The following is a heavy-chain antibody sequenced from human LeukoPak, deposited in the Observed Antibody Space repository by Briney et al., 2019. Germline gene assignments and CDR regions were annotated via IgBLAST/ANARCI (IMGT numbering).Heavy chain of an antibody. D-gene: IGHD3-10*01. CDR3: ARANYYGSGSYYGLIDY. J-gene: IGHJ4*02. V-gene: IGHV4-59*01. CDR2: IYYSGST. Sequence: SETLSLTCTVSGGSISSYYWSWIRQPPGKGLEWIGYIYYSGSTNYNPSLKSRVTISVDTSKNQFSLKLSSVTAADTAVYYCARANYYGSGSYYGLIDYWGQGTLVTASS. CDR1: GGSISSYY.